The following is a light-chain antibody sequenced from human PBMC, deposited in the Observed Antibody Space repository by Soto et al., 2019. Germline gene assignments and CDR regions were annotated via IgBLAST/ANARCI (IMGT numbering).Light chain of an antibody. Sequence: DIQMTQSPSSLSASLGDRVTITCRASQSISSYLNWYQQKPGKAPKLLIYAASSLQSGVPSRFSGSGSGTDFTLTISSLQPEDFATYYCQQSYSTPLTVGQGTKVDIK. CDR3: QQSYSTPLT. CDR2: AAS. J-gene: IGKJ1*01. V-gene: IGKV1-39*01. CDR1: QSISSY.